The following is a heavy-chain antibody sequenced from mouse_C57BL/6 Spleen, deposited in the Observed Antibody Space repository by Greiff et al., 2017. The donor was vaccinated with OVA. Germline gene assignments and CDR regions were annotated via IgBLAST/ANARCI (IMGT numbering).Heavy chain of an antibody. CDR1: GYTFTSYG. CDR3: GTTTGVDY. J-gene: IGHJ2*01. V-gene: IGHV1-81*01. CDR2: IYPRRGNP. Sequence: VQLQQSGAELARPGASVKLSCKASGYTFTSYGISWVKQRTGQGLEWIGEIYPRRGNPYYNEKFKGKATLTADKSSSTAYMELRSLTSEDSAVYFCGTTTGVDYWGQGITLTVSS. D-gene: IGHD1-1*01.